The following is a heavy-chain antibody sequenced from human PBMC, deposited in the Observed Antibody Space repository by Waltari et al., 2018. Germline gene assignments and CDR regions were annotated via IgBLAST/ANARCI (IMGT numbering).Heavy chain of an antibody. CDR1: GYSISSGYS. CDR3: ARVWAVAGRFDY. CDR2: IYHSGST. J-gene: IGHJ4*02. D-gene: IGHD6-19*01. V-gene: IGHV4-38-2*01. Sequence: QVQLQESGPGLVKPSETLPLTCAVPGYSISSGYSRGWIRQPPGKGLEWIGSIYHSGSTYYNPSLKSRVTISVDTSKNQFSLKLSSVTAADTAVYYCARVWAVAGRFDYWGQGTLVTVSS.